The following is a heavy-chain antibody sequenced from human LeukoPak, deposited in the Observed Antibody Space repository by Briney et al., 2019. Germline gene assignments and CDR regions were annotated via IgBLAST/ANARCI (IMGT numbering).Heavy chain of an antibody. CDR2: INPSGGST. J-gene: IGHJ4*02. D-gene: IGHD5-18*01. CDR3: ARSRYPDVDTAMAPFDY. V-gene: IGHV1-46*01. CDR1: GYTITSYY. Sequence: ASVKVSCKASGYTITSYYMHWVRQAPGQGLEWMGKINPSGGSTSYAQKFQGRVTMTRDTSTSTVYMELSSLRSEDTAVYYCARSRYPDVDTAMAPFDYWGQGTLVTVSS.